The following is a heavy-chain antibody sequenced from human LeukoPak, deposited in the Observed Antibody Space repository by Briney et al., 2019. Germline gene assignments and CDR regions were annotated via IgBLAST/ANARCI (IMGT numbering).Heavy chain of an antibody. CDR2: SSAYNGNT. Sequence: ASVKVSCKASGYTFTSYGISWVRQAPGQGLEWMGSSSAYNGNTNYAQKLQGRVTMTTDTSTSRAYMELRSLRSDDTAVYYCAREYHYGSGSYPWGQGTLVTVSS. CDR1: GYTFTSYG. V-gene: IGHV1-18*01. J-gene: IGHJ5*02. D-gene: IGHD3-10*01. CDR3: AREYHYGSGSYP.